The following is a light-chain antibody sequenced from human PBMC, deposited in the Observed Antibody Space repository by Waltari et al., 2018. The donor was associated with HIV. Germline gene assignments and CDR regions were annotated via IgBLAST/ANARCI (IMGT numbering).Light chain of an antibody. CDR1: SSNIGAGYD. J-gene: IGLJ2*01. CDR3: QSYDSNLSGL. CDR2: GNS. Sequence: QSELTQPPSVSAAPGQRVTISCTGSSSNIGAGYDVHWYQHVPGRAPKVVIYGNSNRPSGVPDRFSGSKSGSSASLVITGLQSEDEADYYCQSYDSNLSGLFGGGTKVTVL. V-gene: IGLV1-40*01.